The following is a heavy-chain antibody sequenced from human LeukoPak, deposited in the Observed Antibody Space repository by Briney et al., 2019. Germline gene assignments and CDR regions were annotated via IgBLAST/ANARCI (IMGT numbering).Heavy chain of an antibody. J-gene: IGHJ4*02. Sequence: SETLSLTCIVSGGSITSTSHYWAWIRQSPGKGLEWIGSIFYTGSTCPNPSLESRITMSVDTSRNQFSLKLSSVTAPDTAVYFCARVGPVEMATTGYFDSWGQGTLVTVSS. CDR1: GGSITSTSHY. CDR3: ARVGPVEMATTGYFDS. D-gene: IGHD5-24*01. CDR2: IFYTGST. V-gene: IGHV4-39*07.